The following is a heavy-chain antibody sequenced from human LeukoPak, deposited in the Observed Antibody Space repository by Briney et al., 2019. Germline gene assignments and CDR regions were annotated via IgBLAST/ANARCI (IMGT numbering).Heavy chain of an antibody. CDR2: INHSGST. Sequence: PSETLSLTCAVYGGPFSGYYWSWIRQPPGKGLEWIGEINHSGSTNYNPSLKSRVTISVDTSKNQFSLKLSSVTAADTAVYYCARVLVVVVPAAISAGHYYMDVWGKGTTVTVSS. J-gene: IGHJ6*03. D-gene: IGHD2-2*01. V-gene: IGHV4-34*01. CDR3: ARVLVVVVPAAISAGHYYMDV. CDR1: GGPFSGYY.